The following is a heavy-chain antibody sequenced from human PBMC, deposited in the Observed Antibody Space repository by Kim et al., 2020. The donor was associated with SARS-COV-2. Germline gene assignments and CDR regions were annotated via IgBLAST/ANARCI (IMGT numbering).Heavy chain of an antibody. V-gene: IGHV2-5*02. CDR3: AHRPPSKLNFYSWNAQRFDP. CDR2: IYWDDDK. Sequence: SGPTLVKPTQTLTLTCTFSGFSLSTSGVGVGWIRQPPGKALEWLPLIYWDDDKRYSPSLKSRLTITKDTSKNKVVLTMTNMDPVDTATYYYAHRPPSKLNFYSWNAQRFDPWGQGTLVTVSS. J-gene: IGHJ5*02. CDR1: GFSLSTSGVG. D-gene: IGHD1-20*01.